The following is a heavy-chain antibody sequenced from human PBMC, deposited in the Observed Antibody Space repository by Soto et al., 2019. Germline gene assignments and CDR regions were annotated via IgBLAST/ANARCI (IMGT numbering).Heavy chain of an antibody. Sequence: SETLSLTCTVSGGSISSSSYYWGWIRQPPGKGLEWIGSIYYSGSTYYNPSLKSRVTISVDTSKNQFSLKLSSVTAADTAVYYCPRPIAEAGYYYYGMAVWGQGTTVTVSS. V-gene: IGHV4-39*01. J-gene: IGHJ6*02. CDR3: PRPIAEAGYYYYGMAV. D-gene: IGHD6-13*01. CDR2: IYYSGST. CDR1: GGSISSSSYY.